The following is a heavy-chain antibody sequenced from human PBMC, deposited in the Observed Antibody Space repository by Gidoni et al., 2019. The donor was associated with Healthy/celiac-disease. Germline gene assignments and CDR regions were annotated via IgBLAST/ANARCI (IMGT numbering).Heavy chain of an antibody. CDR3: ATFLTTGVTPGNWFDP. J-gene: IGHJ5*02. V-gene: IGHV4-39*01. CDR2: IYYSGST. Sequence: QLPLQESGPGLVQPSEPLSLTCPVSGRSISSSSYYWGWIRQPPGKGLEWIGSIYYSGSTYYNPSLKSRVTISVDTSKNQFSLKLSSVTAADTAVYYCATFLTTGVTPGNWFDPWGQGTLVTVSS. CDR1: GRSISSSSYY. D-gene: IGHD4-17*01.